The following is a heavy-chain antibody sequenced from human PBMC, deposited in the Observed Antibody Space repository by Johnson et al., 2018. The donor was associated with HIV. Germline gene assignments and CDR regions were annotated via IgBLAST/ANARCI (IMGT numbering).Heavy chain of an antibody. Sequence: QMQLVESGGGLVKPGGSLRLSCVASGFTFSDYYMSWIRQAPGKGLEWISYISSSDSTIYSADSVKGRFTISRDNAKNSLYLQMNSLRAEDTAVYYCARDGPWLQSQRDAFDVWGRGTMVTVSS. D-gene: IGHD5-24*01. J-gene: IGHJ3*01. CDR3: ARDGPWLQSQRDAFDV. V-gene: IGHV3-11*04. CDR1: GFTFSDYY. CDR2: ISSSDSTI.